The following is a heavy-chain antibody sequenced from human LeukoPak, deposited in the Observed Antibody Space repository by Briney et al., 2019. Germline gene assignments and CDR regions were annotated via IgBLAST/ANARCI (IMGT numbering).Heavy chain of an antibody. V-gene: IGHV3-48*01. CDR3: AREGAGRDLVSYFYYGMDV. Sequence: GGSLRLSCVASGFTFSSYNMNWVRQAPGKGLEWVSYISSGSSIKYSADSVKGRFTISRDNVKNSLYLEMNSLRADDTAVYYCAREGAGRDLVSYFYYGMDVWGQGTTVTVSS. CDR2: ISSGSSIK. J-gene: IGHJ6*01. CDR1: GFTFSSYN. D-gene: IGHD3-10*01.